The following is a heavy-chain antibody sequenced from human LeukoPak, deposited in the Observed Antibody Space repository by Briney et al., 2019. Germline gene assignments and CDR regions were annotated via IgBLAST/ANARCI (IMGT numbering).Heavy chain of an antibody. CDR1: GDSVSSNSVT. J-gene: IGHJ5*02. D-gene: IGHD2-2*01. CDR3: ARRLTQYDCFDP. CDR2: TYYRSTWYN. V-gene: IGHV6-1*01. Sequence: SQTLSLTCAISGDSVSSNSVTWNWIRQSPSRGLEWLGRTYYRSTWYNDYAVSVRGRITVNPDTSKNQFSLHLNSVTPEDTAVYYCARRLTQYDCFDPWGQGILVTVSS.